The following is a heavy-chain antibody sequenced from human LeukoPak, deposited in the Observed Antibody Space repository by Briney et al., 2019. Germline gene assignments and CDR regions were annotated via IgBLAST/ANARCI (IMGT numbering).Heavy chain of an antibody. D-gene: IGHD6-13*01. CDR1: GFTFW. Sequence: GGPLSLSCAASGFTFWMSWVRQAPGKGLEWVANIKEDGSEKYYVDSVKGRFTISRDNARNSLYLQMNSLRAEDTAVYYCASGRQLGYWGQGTLVTVSS. CDR2: IKEDGSEK. J-gene: IGHJ4*02. CDR3: ASGRQLGY. V-gene: IGHV3-7*01.